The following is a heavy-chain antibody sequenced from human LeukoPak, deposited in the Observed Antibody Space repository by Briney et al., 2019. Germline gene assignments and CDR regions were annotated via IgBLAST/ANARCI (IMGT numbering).Heavy chain of an antibody. V-gene: IGHV3-48*01. D-gene: IGHD6-19*01. CDR3: ARGQYSSGPEDY. CDR2: ISSSSDTI. CDR1: GFIFSTYS. J-gene: IGHJ4*02. Sequence: PGGSLRLSCAASGFIFSTYSMNWVRQAPGKGLEWVSYISSSSDTIYYADSVKGRFTISRDSAKNSLCLQMNSLRAEDTAVYYCARGQYSSGPEDYWGQGTLVTVSS.